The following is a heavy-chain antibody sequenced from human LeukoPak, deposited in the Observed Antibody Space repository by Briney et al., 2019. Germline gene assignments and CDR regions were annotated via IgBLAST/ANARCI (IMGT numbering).Heavy chain of an antibody. D-gene: IGHD3-3*01. J-gene: IGHJ5*02. CDR3: ARDRLESSPYYDFWSGYYARWFDP. V-gene: IGHV4-61*01. CDR2: IYYSGST. CDR1: GGSISSSSYY. Sequence: SETLSLTCTVSGGSISSSSYYWGWIRQPPEKGLEWIGYIYYSGSTNYNPSLKSRVTISVDTSKNQFSLKLSSVTAADTAVYYCARDRLESSPYYDFWSGYYARWFDPWGQGTLVTVSS.